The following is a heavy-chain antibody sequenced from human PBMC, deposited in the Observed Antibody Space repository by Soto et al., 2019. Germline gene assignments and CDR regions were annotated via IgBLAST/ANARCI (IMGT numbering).Heavy chain of an antibody. CDR1: GGSFSGYY. V-gene: IGHV4-30-4*01. CDR3: AREIYCSSTSCPATGFAFDI. CDR2: IYYSGST. J-gene: IGHJ3*02. Sequence: SETLSLTCAVYGGSFSGYYWSWIRQPPGKGLEWIGYIYYSGSTYYNPSLKSRVTISVDTSKNQFSLKLSSVTAADTAVYYCAREIYCSSTSCPATGFAFDIWGQGTMVTVSS. D-gene: IGHD2-2*01.